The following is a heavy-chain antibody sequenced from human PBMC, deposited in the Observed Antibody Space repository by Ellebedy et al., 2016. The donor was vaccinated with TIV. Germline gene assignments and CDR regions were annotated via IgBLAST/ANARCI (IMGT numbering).Heavy chain of an antibody. V-gene: IGHV3-21*01. J-gene: IGHJ4*02. CDR2: ITSSSRYI. CDR1: GFTFSTYS. CDR3: ARAELVAAAGNFDY. Sequence: PGGSLRLSCAASGFTFSTYSMNWVRQAPGKGLEWVSSITSSSRYIYFADSVKGRFTISRDNAKNSLYLQMSSLKAEDTAVYYCARAELVAAAGNFDYWGQGTLVTVSS. D-gene: IGHD6-13*01.